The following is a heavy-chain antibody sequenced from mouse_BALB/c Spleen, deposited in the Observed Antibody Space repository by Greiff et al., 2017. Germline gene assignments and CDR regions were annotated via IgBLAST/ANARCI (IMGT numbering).Heavy chain of an antibody. D-gene: IGHD2-1*01. CDR2: IWSGGST. J-gene: IGHJ4*01. CDR3: ARGCYGNYDYAMDY. CDR1: GFSLTSYG. V-gene: IGHV2-2*02. Sequence: VKLEESGPGLVQPSQSLSITCTVSGFSLTSYGVHWARQSPGKGLEWLGVIWSGGSTDYNAAFISRLSISKDNSKSQVFFKMNSLQANDTAIYYCARGCYGNYDYAMDYWGQGTSVTVSS.